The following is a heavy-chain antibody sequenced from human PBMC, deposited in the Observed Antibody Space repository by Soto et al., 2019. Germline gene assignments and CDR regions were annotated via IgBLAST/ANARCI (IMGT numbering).Heavy chain of an antibody. CDR1: GGSISSSNW. J-gene: IGHJ5*02. CDR3: ARLARGVILLNNWFDP. CDR2: IYHSGST. V-gene: IGHV4-4*02. D-gene: IGHD3-10*01. Sequence: PSVTLSLTCAVSGGSISSSNWWSWVRQPPGKGLEWIGEIYHSGSTNYNPSLKSRVTISVDKSKNQFSLKLSSVTAADTAVYYCARLARGVILLNNWFDPWGQGTLVTVSS.